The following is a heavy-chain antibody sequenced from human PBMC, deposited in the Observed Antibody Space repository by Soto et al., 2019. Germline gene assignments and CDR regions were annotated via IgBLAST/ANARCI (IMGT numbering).Heavy chain of an antibody. D-gene: IGHD4-17*01. Sequence: SETLSLTCAVYGVSFSGYYWSWIRQPPGKGLEWIGEINHSGSTNYNPSLKSRVTISVDTSKNQFSLKLSSVTAADTAVYYCARGDYGDYSIPFGPCYYYGMDVWGQGTPVTVSS. CDR3: ARGDYGDYSIPFGPCYYYGMDV. CDR2: INHSGST. V-gene: IGHV4-34*01. CDR1: GVSFSGYY. J-gene: IGHJ6*02.